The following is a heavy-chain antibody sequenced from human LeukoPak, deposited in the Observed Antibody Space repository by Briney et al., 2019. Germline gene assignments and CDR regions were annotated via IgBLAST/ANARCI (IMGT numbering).Heavy chain of an antibody. J-gene: IGHJ4*02. Sequence: SETLSLTCTVSGGSISSYYWSWIRQPPGKGLEWIGYIYYSGSTNYNPSLKSRVTISVDTSKNQLSLKLTSVTAADTAVYYCARLPIVVVPASGFDYWGQGTLVTVSS. V-gene: IGHV4-59*08. CDR2: IYYSGST. CDR1: GGSISSYY. CDR3: ARLPIVVVPASGFDY. D-gene: IGHD2-2*01.